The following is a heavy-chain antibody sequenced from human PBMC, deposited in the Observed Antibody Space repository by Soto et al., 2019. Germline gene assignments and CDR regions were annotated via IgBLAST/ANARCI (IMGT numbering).Heavy chain of an antibody. Sequence: EVQLVEAGGGLVQPGGSPRLSCAASGFTFSTFWMHWVRQAPGKGLVWVSRIDADGRRTSYADSVKGRFTISRDNAKNTLYLQMNRLRAEDTAVYYCARDSSWTGYSAQFDYWGQGILVNVSS. CDR3: ARDSSWTGYSAQFDY. D-gene: IGHD3-9*01. CDR2: IDADGRRT. V-gene: IGHV3-74*01. J-gene: IGHJ4*02. CDR1: GFTFSTFW.